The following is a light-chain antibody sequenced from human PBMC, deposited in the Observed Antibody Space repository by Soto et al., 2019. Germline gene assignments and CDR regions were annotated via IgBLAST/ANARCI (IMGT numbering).Light chain of an antibody. V-gene: IGKV3-15*01. CDR2: AAS. J-gene: IGKJ2*01. Sequence: EVVMTQSPASLSVSPGERATLSCRASQSVSVNLAWYQQKPGQAPRLLILAASARATGIPPRFSGSGSGTEFTFTISSLQSEDFAVYYCQQYDDWPSNTFGQGTKLQIK. CDR3: QQYDDWPSNT. CDR1: QSVSVN.